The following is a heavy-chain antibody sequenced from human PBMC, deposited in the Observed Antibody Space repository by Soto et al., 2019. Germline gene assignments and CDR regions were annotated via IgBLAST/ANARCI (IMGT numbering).Heavy chain of an antibody. D-gene: IGHD3-10*01. Sequence: GESLKISCKGSGYSFTSYWIGWVRQMPGKGLEWMGIIYPGDSDTRYSPSFQGQVTISADKSISTAYLQWSSLKASDTAMYYCAIPGDYYGSGSTGPVDYWGQGTLVTVSS. CDR1: GYSFTSYW. V-gene: IGHV5-51*01. J-gene: IGHJ4*02. CDR2: IYPGDSDT. CDR3: AIPGDYYGSGSTGPVDY.